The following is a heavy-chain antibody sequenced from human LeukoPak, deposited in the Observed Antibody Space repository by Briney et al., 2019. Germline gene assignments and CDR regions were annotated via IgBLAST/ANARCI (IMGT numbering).Heavy chain of an antibody. D-gene: IGHD4-23*01. CDR2: ISSSGSTI. CDR3: ARDRTVVTPRGPFDY. V-gene: IGHV3-48*03. J-gene: IGHJ4*02. Sequence: GGSLRLSCAASGFTLSSYEMNWVRQAPGKGLEWVSYISSSGSTIYYADSVKGRFTISRDNAKNSLYLQMNSLRAEDTAVYYCARDRTVVTPRGPFDYWGQGTLVTVSS. CDR1: GFTLSSYE.